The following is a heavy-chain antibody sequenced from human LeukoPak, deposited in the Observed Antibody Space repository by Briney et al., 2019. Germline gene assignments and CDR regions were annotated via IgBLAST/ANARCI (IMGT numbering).Heavy chain of an antibody. CDR2: ISAYNGNT. J-gene: IGHJ4*02. Sequence: ASVKGSCKASGYTFTSYGISWVRQAPGQGLEWMGWISAYNGNTNYAQKLQGRVTMTTDTSTSTAYMELRSLGSDDTAVYYCARRGRPNYYDSSGYYVYWGQGTLVTVSS. V-gene: IGHV1-18*01. CDR1: GYTFTSYG. D-gene: IGHD3-22*01. CDR3: ARRGRPNYYDSSGYYVY.